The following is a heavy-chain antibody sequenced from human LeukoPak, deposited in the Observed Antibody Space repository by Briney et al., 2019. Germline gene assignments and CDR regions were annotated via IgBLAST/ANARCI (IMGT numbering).Heavy chain of an antibody. J-gene: IGHJ2*01. CDR1: GYSISSGYY. D-gene: IGHD2-2*01. Sequence: RPSETLSLTCTVSGYSISSGYYWSWIRQPPGKGLEWIGEIHHSGSTNYNPSLESRVAISLDTSKNQFSLNLTSVTAADTAVYYCARGLLVPAATRYWYFDLWGRGTLVTVSA. V-gene: IGHV4-38-2*02. CDR3: ARGLLVPAATRYWYFDL. CDR2: IHHSGST.